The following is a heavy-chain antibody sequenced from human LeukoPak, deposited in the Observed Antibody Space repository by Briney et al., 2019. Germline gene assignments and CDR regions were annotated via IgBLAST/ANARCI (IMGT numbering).Heavy chain of an antibody. J-gene: IGHJ4*02. D-gene: IGHD1-1*01. CDR1: RGSIRSSS. CDR3: ARGKQNAVDY. Sequence: PSETLSLTCTISRGSIRSSSWTWVRQPAGKGLEWIGLVLTSGTAIYNPSLKSRVTMSLDTSRSQFSLNVTSVTAADTAVYYCARGKQNAVDYWGQGILVSVSS. CDR2: VLTSGTA. V-gene: IGHV4-4*07.